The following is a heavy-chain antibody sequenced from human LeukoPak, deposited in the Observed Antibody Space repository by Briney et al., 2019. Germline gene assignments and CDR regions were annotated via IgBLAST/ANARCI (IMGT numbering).Heavy chain of an antibody. CDR1: GFTFSNYW. V-gene: IGHV3-74*01. D-gene: IGHD2-8*02. CDR2: INNDGSST. J-gene: IGHJ4*02. Sequence: GGSLRLSCAASGFTFSNYWMHWVRQTPGKGLVWVSRINNDGSSTNYADSVKGRFTISRDNAKNTLYLQMNSLRADDTAVYYCAGTYWADYWGQGSLVSVSS. CDR3: AGTYWADY.